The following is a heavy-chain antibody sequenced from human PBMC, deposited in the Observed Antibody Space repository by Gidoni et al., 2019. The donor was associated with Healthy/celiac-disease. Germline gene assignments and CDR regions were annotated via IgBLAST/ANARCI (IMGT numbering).Heavy chain of an antibody. D-gene: IGHD3-10*01. CDR2: ISGSGGST. J-gene: IGHJ4*02. Sequence: EVQLLESGGGLVQPGGSLRLSCAASGFTFSSYAMSWVRQAPGKGLEWVSAISGSGGSTYYADSVKGRFTISRDNSKNTLYLQMNSLRAEDTAVYYCAKGIYGSGSYYSGGFDYWGQGTLVTVSS. CDR3: AKGIYGSGSYYSGGFDY. CDR1: GFTFSSYA. V-gene: IGHV3-23*01.